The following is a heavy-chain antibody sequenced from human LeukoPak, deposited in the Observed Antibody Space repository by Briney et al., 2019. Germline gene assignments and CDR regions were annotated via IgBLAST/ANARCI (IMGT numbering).Heavy chain of an antibody. V-gene: IGHV3-66*04. CDR1: GFTVSSNY. CDR2: IYSGDST. J-gene: IGHJ4*02. Sequence: PGGSLRLSCAASGFTVSSNYMSWVRQAPGKGLEWVSVIYSGDSTYYADSVKGRFTISRDNSKKTLYMQMNSLRADDTAVYYRARQNAAAGRRRYLFDYWGQGTLVTVSS. D-gene: IGHD6-13*01. CDR3: ARQNAAAGRRRYLFDY.